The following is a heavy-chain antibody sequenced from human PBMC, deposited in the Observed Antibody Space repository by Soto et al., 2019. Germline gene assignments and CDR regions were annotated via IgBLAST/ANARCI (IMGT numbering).Heavy chain of an antibody. D-gene: IGHD2-15*01. CDR1: GYTFTSYA. J-gene: IGHJ4*02. Sequence: QVQLVQSGAAVKKPGASVKVSCKASGYTFTSYAMHWVRQAPGQRPEWMGWINAGNGNTKYSQKFQGRVTITRDTSASTAYMELSSLRSEDTAVYYCARGPGGPDGPGDYWGQGTMVTVSS. CDR3: ARGPGGPDGPGDY. CDR2: INAGNGNT. V-gene: IGHV1-3*01.